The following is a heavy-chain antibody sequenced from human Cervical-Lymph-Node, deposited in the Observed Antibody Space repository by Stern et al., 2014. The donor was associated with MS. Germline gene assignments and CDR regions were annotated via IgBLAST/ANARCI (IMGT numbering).Heavy chain of an antibody. D-gene: IGHD3-9*01. J-gene: IGHJ4*02. CDR1: GFTFSSYA. V-gene: IGHV3-30*01. Sequence: VQLVESGRGVVQPGRSLRISCAASGFTFSSYAMDWVRQAPGKGLEWVAVISYDGSNKYYADSVKGRFTISRDNSKNTLYLQMNSLRAEDTAVYYCARDGDDILTGYFDYWGQGTLVTVSS. CDR3: ARDGDDILTGYFDY. CDR2: ISYDGSNK.